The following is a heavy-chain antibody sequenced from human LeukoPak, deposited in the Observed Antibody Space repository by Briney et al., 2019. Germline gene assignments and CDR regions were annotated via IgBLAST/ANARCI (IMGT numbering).Heavy chain of an antibody. CDR3: VRDLKLGTSSIYGMDV. V-gene: IGHV3-13*01. CDR2: IGTAGDT. CDR1: GFTFSSYD. J-gene: IGHJ6*02. Sequence: VGSLRLSCAASGFTFSSYDMRWVCQATGKGLEWVSAIGTAGDTYYPGSVKGRFTISRENAKNSLYLQMNSLRAGDTAVYYCVRDLKLGTSSIYGMDVWGQGTTVTVSS. D-gene: IGHD6-6*01.